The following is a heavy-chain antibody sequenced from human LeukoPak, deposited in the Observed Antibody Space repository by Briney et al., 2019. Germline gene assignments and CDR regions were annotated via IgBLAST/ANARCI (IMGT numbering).Heavy chain of an antibody. D-gene: IGHD3-22*01. CDR1: GFTFDDHG. CDR3: ARDLSGYYQFDS. V-gene: IGHV3-20*04. Sequence: GGSLRLSCAASGFTFDDHGMSWVRQAPGTGLEWVSGIKWDGGSTGYEDTVKGRFTISRDNAKNSLFLQMNSLRAEDTAVYYCARDLSGYYQFDSWGQGTLVTVSS. J-gene: IGHJ4*02. CDR2: IKWDGGST.